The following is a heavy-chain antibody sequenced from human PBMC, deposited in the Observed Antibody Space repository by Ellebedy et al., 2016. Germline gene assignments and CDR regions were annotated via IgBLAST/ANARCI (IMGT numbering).Heavy chain of an antibody. V-gene: IGHV3-23*01. J-gene: IGHJ4*02. CDR2: IRGRGFST. CDR1: GFTFRDYA. Sequence: GGSLRLXCAASGFTFRDYAMSWVRQAPGKGLEWVSAIRGRGFSTYYTDSVKGRFTIARDNSKNTLSLQMDSLRVEDTAVYYCAREEGGRFDSWGQGTLVTVSS. CDR3: AREEGGRFDS.